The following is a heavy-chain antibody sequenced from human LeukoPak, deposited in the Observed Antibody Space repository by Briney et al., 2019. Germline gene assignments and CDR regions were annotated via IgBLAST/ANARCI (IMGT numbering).Heavy chain of an antibody. CDR2: TILIIGTA. J-gene: IGHJ6*03. CDR1: RGSFSSYA. V-gene: IGHV1-69*05. Sequence: SVKVSCKASRGSFSSYAISWVPQAPGEGLEWMGNTILIIGTATYDQKFQGRGTITTDEYTSTAYMELSSLRSEDTAVYYCARSAVAGFYYYYMDVWGKGTTVTVSS. D-gene: IGHD6-19*01. CDR3: ARSAVAGFYYYYMDV.